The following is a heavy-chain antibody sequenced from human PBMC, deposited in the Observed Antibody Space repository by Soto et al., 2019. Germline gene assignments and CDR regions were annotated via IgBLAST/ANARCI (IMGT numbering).Heavy chain of an antibody. J-gene: IGHJ3*02. CDR1: GFTFSSYW. Sequence: GGSLRLSCAASGFTFSSYWMSWVRQAPGKGLEWVANIKQDGSEKYYVDSVKGLFTIYRDNAKNSLYLQMNSLRAEDSAVYCCARGGGRYRLLLGGAFDIWGQGTMVTVSS. V-gene: IGHV3-7*01. D-gene: IGHD2-2*01. CDR2: IKQDGSEK. CDR3: ARGGGRYRLLLGGAFDI.